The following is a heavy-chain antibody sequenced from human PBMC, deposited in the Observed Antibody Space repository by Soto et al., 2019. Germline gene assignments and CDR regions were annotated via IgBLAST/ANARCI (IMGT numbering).Heavy chain of an antibody. J-gene: IGHJ4*02. CDR2: ISYDGRNK. CDR1: GFTFSSYA. CDR3: ASYEDIVFVPAAMVFDY. V-gene: IGHV3-30*14. D-gene: IGHD2-2*01. Sequence: QVQLVESGGGVVQPGRSLRLSCAASGFTFSSYARHWVRQAPGKGLEWVAVISYDGRNKYYADSVKGGFTISRDNSQTSLYLQMNSLRAEDTAVYYCASYEDIVFVPAAMVFDYWGQGTLVTVSS.